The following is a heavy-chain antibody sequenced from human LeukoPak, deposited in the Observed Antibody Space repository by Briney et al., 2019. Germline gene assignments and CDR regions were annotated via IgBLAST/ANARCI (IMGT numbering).Heavy chain of an antibody. CDR3: ARIGGWYVSGQYWFDP. V-gene: IGHV1-69*13. CDR2: IIPIFGTA. D-gene: IGHD6-19*01. Sequence: ASVKVPCKASGGTFSSYAISWVRQAPGQGLEWMGGIIPIFGTANYAQKFQGRVTITADESTSTAYMELSSLRSEDTAVYYCARIGGWYVSGQYWFDPWGQGTLVTVSS. J-gene: IGHJ5*02. CDR1: GGTFSSYA.